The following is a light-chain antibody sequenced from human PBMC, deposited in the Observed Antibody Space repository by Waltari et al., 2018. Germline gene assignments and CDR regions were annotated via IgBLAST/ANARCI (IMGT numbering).Light chain of an antibody. J-gene: IGKJ2*01. CDR1: QGITTY. V-gene: IGKV1-9*01. Sequence: DIQLTQSPSFLSASVGDRVTITCRASQGITTYLAWYKQIPGRATNLLIYKASTLQSGVPSRFSGSGSGTEFTLTISSLQPEDFATYYCQQLNTYPRTFGPGTTLEIK. CDR2: KAS. CDR3: QQLNTYPRT.